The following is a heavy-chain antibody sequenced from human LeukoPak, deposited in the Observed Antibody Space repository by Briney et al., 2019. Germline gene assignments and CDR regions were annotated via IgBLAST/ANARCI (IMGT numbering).Heavy chain of an antibody. Sequence: GGSLRLSCAASGFTFSNYWMHWVRQAPGKGLEWVSVIYSGGSTYYADSVKGRFTISRDISKNTLYLQMNSLRAEDTAVYYCARDRGYGSGSFDYWGQGTLVTVSS. J-gene: IGHJ4*02. CDR1: GFTFSNYW. CDR3: ARDRGYGSGSFDY. D-gene: IGHD3-10*01. CDR2: IYSGGST. V-gene: IGHV3-53*01.